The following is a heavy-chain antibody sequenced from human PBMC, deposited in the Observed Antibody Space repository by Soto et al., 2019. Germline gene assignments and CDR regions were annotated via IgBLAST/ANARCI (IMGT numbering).Heavy chain of an antibody. Sequence: QVQLVQSGAEVKKPGASVKVSCKASGYTFTIYAMHWVRQAPGQRLEWMGWINAGNGNTKYSQKFQGRVTITRDTPAGTAYIEQSSRRSEDTAVDYCASTPGRYCSGGSCYSGEYFVYVGQGTLVTVSS. J-gene: IGHJ4*02. V-gene: IGHV1-3*01. D-gene: IGHD2-15*01. CDR1: GYTFTIYA. CDR2: INAGNGNT. CDR3: ASTPGRYCSGGSCYSGEYFVY.